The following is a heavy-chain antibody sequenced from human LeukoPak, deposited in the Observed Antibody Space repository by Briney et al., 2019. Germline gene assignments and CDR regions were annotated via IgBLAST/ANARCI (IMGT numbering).Heavy chain of an antibody. CDR1: GFTVSSNY. Sequence: GGSLRLSCAASGFTVSSNYMSWVRQAPGKGLEWVSVIYSGGTTYYADSVKGRFTISRDNSKNTLYLQMNSLRAEDTAVYYCARALVSDFDYWGQGTLVTVSS. J-gene: IGHJ4*02. D-gene: IGHD2-8*02. V-gene: IGHV3-66*02. CDR3: ARALVSDFDY. CDR2: IYSGGTT.